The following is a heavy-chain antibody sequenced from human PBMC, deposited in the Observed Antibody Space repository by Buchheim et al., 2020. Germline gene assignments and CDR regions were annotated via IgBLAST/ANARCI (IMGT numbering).Heavy chain of an antibody. CDR1: GFTFSSYS. Sequence: EVQLVESGGGLVKPGGSLRLSCAASGFTFSSYSMNWVRQAPGKGLEWVSSISSSSRSYIYYADSVKGRFTISRENPKNSLYLQMNSLRAEDTAVYYCARDPTIFDYWGQGTL. D-gene: IGHD5-12*01. CDR2: ISSSSRSYI. CDR3: ARDPTIFDY. J-gene: IGHJ4*02. V-gene: IGHV3-21*01.